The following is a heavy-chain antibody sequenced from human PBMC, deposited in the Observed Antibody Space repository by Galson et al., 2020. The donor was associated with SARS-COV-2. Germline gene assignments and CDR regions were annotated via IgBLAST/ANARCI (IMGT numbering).Heavy chain of an antibody. J-gene: IGHJ1*01. D-gene: IGHD3-22*01. CDR3: AKMQAGVIVQ. V-gene: IGHV3-30*18. CDR2: ISYDGSNK. CDR1: GFTFSSYG. Sequence: GESLKISCAASGFTFSSYGMHWVRQAPGKGLEWVALISYDGSNKYYADSVKGRLTISRDNFKNTLYLQVNSLRPEDTAVYYCAKMQAGVIVQWGQGTLVTVSS.